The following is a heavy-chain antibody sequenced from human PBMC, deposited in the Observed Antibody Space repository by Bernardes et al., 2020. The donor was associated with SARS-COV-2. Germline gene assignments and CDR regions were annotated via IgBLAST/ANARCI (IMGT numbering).Heavy chain of an antibody. CDR3: ASQPLGYCSGGSCLPFDY. CDR2: MLYSGFT. Sequence: SETLSLTCTVSGDSIRSRAYYWGWIRQPPGKGLEWIGSMLYSGFTYYKPSLKSRVTISVDTSKNQFSLKLSSVTAADTAVYYCASQPLGYCSGGSCLPFDYWGQGTLVTVSS. J-gene: IGHJ4*02. CDR1: GDSIRSRAYY. D-gene: IGHD2-15*01. V-gene: IGHV4-39*01.